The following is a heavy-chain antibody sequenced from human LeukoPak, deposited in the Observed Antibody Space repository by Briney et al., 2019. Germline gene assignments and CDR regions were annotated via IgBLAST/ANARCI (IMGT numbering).Heavy chain of an antibody. J-gene: IGHJ6*03. D-gene: IGHD1-26*01. CDR2: ITTSSTYT. V-gene: IGHV3-21*01. CDR1: GFSFSSYN. Sequence: GGSLRLSCEASGFSFSSYNMDWVRQTPGKGLEWISSITTSSTYTFYADSVKGRFTISRDNARNSLYLQMNSLTAEDTAVYYCARDPYSGAYGNTYYYYMDVWGKGTTVTISS. CDR3: ARDPYSGAYGNTYYYYMDV.